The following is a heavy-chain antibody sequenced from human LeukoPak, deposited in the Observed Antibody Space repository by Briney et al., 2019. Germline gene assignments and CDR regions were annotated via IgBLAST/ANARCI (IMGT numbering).Heavy chain of an antibody. D-gene: IGHD6-13*01. CDR1: GGSISSYY. J-gene: IGHJ4*02. V-gene: IGHV4-59*01. Sequence: SETLSLTCTVSGGSISSYYWSWIRQPPGKGLEWIGYICYSGSTNYNPSLKSRVTISVDTSKNQFSLKLSSVTAADTAVYYCARGYRDIAAAGPDYWGQGTLVTVSS. CDR3: ARGYRDIAAAGPDY. CDR2: ICYSGST.